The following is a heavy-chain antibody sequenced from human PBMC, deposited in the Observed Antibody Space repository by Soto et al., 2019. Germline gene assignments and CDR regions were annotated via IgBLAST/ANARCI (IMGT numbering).Heavy chain of an antibody. V-gene: IGHV4-59*01. CDR2: IYYSGST. D-gene: IGHD3-9*01. CDR3: ARGGRYDILPFDP. CDR1: GGSISSYY. Sequence: SETLSLTCTVSGGSISSYYWSWIRQPPGKGLEWIGYIYYSGSTNYNPSLKSRVTISVDTSKNQFSLKLSSVTAADTAVYYCARGGRYDILPFDPWGQGTLVTVSS. J-gene: IGHJ5*02.